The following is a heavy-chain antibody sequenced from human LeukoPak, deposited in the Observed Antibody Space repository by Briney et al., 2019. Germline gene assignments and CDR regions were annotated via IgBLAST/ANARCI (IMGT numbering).Heavy chain of an antibody. CDR1: GYTFTGHY. D-gene: IGHD4-23*01. CDR2: INPNSGDI. Sequence: ASVKVSCKASGYTFTGHYMHWVRQAPGRGPEWMGWINPNSGDINYAQKFQGRVTMTRDTSISTAYMELSRLRSDDTAVYYCARPDRDSGGNYGCWGQGTLVTVSS. CDR3: ARPDRDSGGNYGC. J-gene: IGHJ4*02. V-gene: IGHV1-2*02.